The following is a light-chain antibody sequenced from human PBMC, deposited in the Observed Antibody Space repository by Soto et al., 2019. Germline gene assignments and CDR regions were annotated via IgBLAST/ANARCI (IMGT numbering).Light chain of an antibody. CDR2: DAS. CDR3: QQYNSYPWT. CDR1: QDIRNY. Sequence: DIQMTQSPSTLSASVGDRVTVTCRASQDIRNYLAWYQQKPGKAPKLLICDASTLYSGVPSRFGGSGSGTQFTLTISSLQPDDFATYYCQQYNSYPWTFSQGTKVDIK. V-gene: IGKV1-5*01. J-gene: IGKJ1*01.